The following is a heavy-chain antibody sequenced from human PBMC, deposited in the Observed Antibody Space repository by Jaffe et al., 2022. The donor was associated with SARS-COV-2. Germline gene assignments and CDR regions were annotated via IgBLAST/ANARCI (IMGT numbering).Heavy chain of an antibody. J-gene: IGHJ6*02. V-gene: IGHV3-33*01. CDR2: IWYDGSNK. Sequence: QVQLVESGGGVVQPGRSLRLSCAASGFTFSSYGMHWVRQAPGKGLEWVAVIWYDGSNKYYADSVKGRFTISRDNSKNTLYLQMNSLRAEDTAVYYCARDLHGMDVWGQGTTVTVSS. CDR3: ARDLHGMDV. CDR1: GFTFSSYG.